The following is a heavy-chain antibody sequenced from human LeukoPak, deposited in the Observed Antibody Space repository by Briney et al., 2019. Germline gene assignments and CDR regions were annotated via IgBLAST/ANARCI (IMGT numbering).Heavy chain of an antibody. J-gene: IGHJ4*02. D-gene: IGHD3-9*01. CDR2: ISGSGGST. CDR3: ATGNPYFDWLLWDDY. Sequence: GGSLRLSCAASGFTFSSYAMSWVRQAPGKGLEWVSAISGSGGSTYYADSVKGRFTISGDNSKNTLYLQMNSLRAEDTAVYYCATGNPYFDWLLWDDYWGQGTLVTVSP. V-gene: IGHV3-23*01. CDR1: GFTFSSYA.